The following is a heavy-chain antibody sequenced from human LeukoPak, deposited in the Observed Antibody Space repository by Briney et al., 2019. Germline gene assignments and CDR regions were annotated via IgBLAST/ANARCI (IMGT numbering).Heavy chain of an antibody. V-gene: IGHV3-21*01. CDR3: ARASGPFDY. CDR1: GFTFSSYS. D-gene: IGHD3-10*01. CDR2: ISSSSSYI. Sequence: PGGSLRLSCAAPGFTFSSYSMNWVRQAPGKRLEWVSSISSSSSYIYYADSVKGRFTISRDNAKNSLYLQMNSLRAEDTAVYSCARASGPFDYWGQGTMVTVSS. J-gene: IGHJ4*02.